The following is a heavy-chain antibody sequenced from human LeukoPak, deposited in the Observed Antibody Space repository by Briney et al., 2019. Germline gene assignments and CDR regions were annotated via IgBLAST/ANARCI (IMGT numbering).Heavy chain of an antibody. V-gene: IGHV3-74*01. D-gene: IGHD3-10*01. CDR2: VSTDGTST. CDR1: GFTFSSHG. J-gene: IGHJ3*02. Sequence: GGSLRLSCAASGFTFSSHGMHWVRQAPGKGLVWVAHVSTDGTSTSSVDSVKGRFTISRDNAKNTLYLQMNSLRAEDAAVYYCARDSPNYSKGAIDIWGQGTMVTVSS. CDR3: ARDSPNYSKGAIDI.